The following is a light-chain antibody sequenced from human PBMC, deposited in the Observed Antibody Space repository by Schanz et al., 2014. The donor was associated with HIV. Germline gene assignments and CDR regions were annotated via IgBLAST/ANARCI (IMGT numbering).Light chain of an antibody. V-gene: IGKV1-33*01. CDR2: DAS. Sequence: DIQMTQSPSSLSASVGDRVTITCQASQDIRNYLNWYQQKPGKAPKLLIYDASNLETGVPSRFSGSESGTEFTLTISSLQPEDFATYYCQQHDDLPLTFGGGTKVEIK. J-gene: IGKJ4*01. CDR1: QDIRNY. CDR3: QQHDDLPLT.